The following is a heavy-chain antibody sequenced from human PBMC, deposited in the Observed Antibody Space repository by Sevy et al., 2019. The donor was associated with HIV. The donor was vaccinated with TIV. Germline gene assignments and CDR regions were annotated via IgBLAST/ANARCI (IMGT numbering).Heavy chain of an antibody. D-gene: IGHD6-19*01. CDR2: ISSSSSYI. CDR1: GFTLSSYS. CDR3: ARVDPPGIAVAGTLNY. J-gene: IGHJ4*02. Sequence: GGSLRLSCAASGFTLSSYSMNWVRQAPGKGLEWVSSISSSSSYIYYADSVKGRFTISRDNAKNSLYLQMNSLRAEDTAVYYCARVDPPGIAVAGTLNYWGQGPLVTVSS. V-gene: IGHV3-21*01.